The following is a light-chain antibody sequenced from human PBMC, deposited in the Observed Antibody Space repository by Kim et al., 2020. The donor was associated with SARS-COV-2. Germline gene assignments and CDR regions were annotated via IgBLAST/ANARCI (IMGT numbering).Light chain of an antibody. CDR1: QGISRW. CDR2: GAS. Sequence: DIQLTQSPSSMSASVGDRVTITSRASQGISRWLAWYQQKPGKAPKLLIYGASNLHTGVPSRFSGSGSGTDFTLTISSLQPEDFATYFCQQANTFPPTFGQGTKVDIK. CDR3: QQANTFPPT. V-gene: IGKV1-12*01. J-gene: IGKJ1*01.